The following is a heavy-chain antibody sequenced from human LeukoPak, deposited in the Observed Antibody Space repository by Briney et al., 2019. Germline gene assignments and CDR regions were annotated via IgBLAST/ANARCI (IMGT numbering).Heavy chain of an antibody. CDR2: ISSSSTYI. J-gene: IGHJ4*02. V-gene: IGHV3-21*01. D-gene: IGHD3-22*01. Sequence: KAGGSLRLSCAASGFTFRTYTMNWVRQAPGKGLEWVSSISSSSTYIYYADSMKGRFTISRDNAKNSLYLQMSRLRAEDTAVYYCAREKLSFFDSSGYFDYWGQGTLVTVSS. CDR3: AREKLSFFDSSGYFDY. CDR1: GFTFRTYT.